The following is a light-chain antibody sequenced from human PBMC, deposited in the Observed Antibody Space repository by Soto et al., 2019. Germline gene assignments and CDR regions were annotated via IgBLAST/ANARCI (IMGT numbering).Light chain of an antibody. CDR3: QQYNNWPCT. J-gene: IGKJ2*02. V-gene: IGKV3-15*01. Sequence: EIVMTQSPATLSVSPGERATLSCRASQSVSSNLAWYQQKPGQAPRLLIYGASTRATGIPARFSGSGSGTEFTLTISSLQSEDFAIYYCQQYNNWPCTFGQWTKLEIK. CDR1: QSVSSN. CDR2: GAS.